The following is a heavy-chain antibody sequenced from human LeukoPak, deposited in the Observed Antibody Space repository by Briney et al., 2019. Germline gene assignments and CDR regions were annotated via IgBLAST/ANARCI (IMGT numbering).Heavy chain of an antibody. J-gene: IGHJ4*02. CDR1: GFTFSSYS. CDR3: ARDVVRARVDY. CDR2: ISSSSSYI. V-gene: IGHV3-21*01. D-gene: IGHD3-10*01. Sequence: GGSLRLSCAASGFTFSSYSMNWVRQAPGKGLEWVSSISSSSSYIYYADSVKGRFTISRDNAKNSLYLQMNSLRAEDTAVYYCARDVVRARVDYWGQGTLVTVSS.